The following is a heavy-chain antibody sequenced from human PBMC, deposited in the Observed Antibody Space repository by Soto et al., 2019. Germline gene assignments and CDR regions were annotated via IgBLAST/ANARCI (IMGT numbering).Heavy chain of an antibody. CDR2: TSAYNGNT. CDR3: ARGRTVTTSVPPQPIDR. D-gene: IGHD4-17*01. J-gene: IGHJ5*02. V-gene: IGHV1-18*01. Sequence: QVQLVQSAAEVKKPGASVKVSCKASGYTFTSYGISWVRQAPGQALEWMGWTSAYNGNTNYAQNLQGRVTLTTDTSTSTAYMELRSLRSDDTAVYYCARGRTVTTSVPPQPIDRWGQGTLVTVSS. CDR1: GYTFTSYG.